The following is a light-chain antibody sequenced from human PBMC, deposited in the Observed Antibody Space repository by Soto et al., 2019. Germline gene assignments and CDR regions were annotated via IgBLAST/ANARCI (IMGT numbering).Light chain of an antibody. Sequence: EFVLTQSPGTLSLSPGERATLSCRASQSVSSSYLAWYQQKPGQAPRLXIYGASSRATGIPDRFSGSGSGTDFTLTISSLQPEDFATYFCQQANSFPITFGQGTRLEIK. CDR1: QSVSSSY. CDR2: GAS. J-gene: IGKJ5*01. CDR3: QQANSFPIT. V-gene: IGKV3-20*01.